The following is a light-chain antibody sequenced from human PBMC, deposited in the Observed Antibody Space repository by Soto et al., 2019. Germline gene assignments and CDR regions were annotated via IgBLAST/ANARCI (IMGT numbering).Light chain of an antibody. Sequence: EIVSTQSPGTLSLSPGERATLSCRASQSVSSNLAWYQQKPGQAPRLLIYGASNRATGIPDRFSGSGSGTDFTLTISRLEPEDSAVYYCQQYGHSPTFGQGNKVEI. CDR3: QQYGHSPT. J-gene: IGKJ1*01. CDR2: GAS. CDR1: QSVSSN. V-gene: IGKV3-20*01.